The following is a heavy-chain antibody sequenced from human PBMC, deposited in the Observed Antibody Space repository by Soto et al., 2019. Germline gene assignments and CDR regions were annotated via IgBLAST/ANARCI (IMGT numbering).Heavy chain of an antibody. CDR2: IYYSGSN. Sequence: QVQLQESGPGLVKPSQTLSLTCTVSGGSISSGGYYWSWIRQHTGKGLEWIGYIYYSGSNYYNPSLKSRVTISVDTSKNQFSLKLSSVTAADTAVYYCARGLRHRGSGWYGDYWGQGTLVTVSS. J-gene: IGHJ4*02. D-gene: IGHD6-19*01. CDR3: ARGLRHRGSGWYGDY. CDR1: GGSISSGGYY. V-gene: IGHV4-31*03.